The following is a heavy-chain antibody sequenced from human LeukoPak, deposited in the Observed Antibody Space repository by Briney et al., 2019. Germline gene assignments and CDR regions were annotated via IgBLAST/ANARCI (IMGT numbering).Heavy chain of an antibody. CDR2: IYYSGTT. Sequence: SETLSLTCPVYGGSISSSSYYWGWIRQPPGKGLEWIGSIYYSGTTYYNPSLKSRVTISVDTSKNHFSLKLSSVTAADTAVYYCARLGGGIAARPKAPLYWFDPWGQGTLVTVSS. J-gene: IGHJ5*02. D-gene: IGHD6-6*01. CDR3: ARLGGGIAARPKAPLYWFDP. V-gene: IGHV4-39*02. CDR1: GGSISSSSYY.